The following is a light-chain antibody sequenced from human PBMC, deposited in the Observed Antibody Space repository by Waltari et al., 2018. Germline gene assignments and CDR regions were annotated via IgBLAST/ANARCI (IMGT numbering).Light chain of an antibody. CDR3: QQGNSNPYS. J-gene: IGKJ2*03. Sequence: IQMSQSPSSLSASVGDRVTITCWASQGISSYLNWYQQKPGKAPKLLIYYANSLASGVPSRFSGSGSGTEFTLTISSLQPEDFATYYCQQGNSNPYSFGQGTKVEIK. CDR2: YAN. CDR1: QGISSY. V-gene: IGKV1-13*02.